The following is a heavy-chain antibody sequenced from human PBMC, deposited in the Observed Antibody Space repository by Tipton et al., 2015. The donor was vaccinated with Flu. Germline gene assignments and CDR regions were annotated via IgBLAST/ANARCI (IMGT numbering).Heavy chain of an antibody. CDR3: AKVVVAETHNYSGMDV. D-gene: IGHD5-12*01. Sequence: QVQLVQSGGGVVQPGRSLRLSCAASGFTFSTYGMHWVRQAPGKGLEWVAVIHYDGSNKYYTDSVKGRFTISRDSSKTTLYLQMNSLRPEDTAVYYCAKVVVAETHNYSGMDVWGQGTTVTVSS. V-gene: IGHV3-30*18. J-gene: IGHJ6*02. CDR1: GFTFSTYG. CDR2: IHYDGSNK.